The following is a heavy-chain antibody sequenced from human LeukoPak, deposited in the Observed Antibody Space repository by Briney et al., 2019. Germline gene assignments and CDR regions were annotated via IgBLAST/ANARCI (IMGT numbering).Heavy chain of an antibody. J-gene: IGHJ3*02. Sequence: SETLSLTCTVSGGSISSYYWSWIRQPPGKGLEWIGYIYYSGSTNYNPSLKSRVTISVDTSKNQFSLKLSSVTAADMAVYYCARVRSSWYAFDIWGQGTMVTVSS. CDR3: ARVRSSWYAFDI. CDR2: IYYSGST. V-gene: IGHV4-59*01. D-gene: IGHD6-13*01. CDR1: GGSISSYY.